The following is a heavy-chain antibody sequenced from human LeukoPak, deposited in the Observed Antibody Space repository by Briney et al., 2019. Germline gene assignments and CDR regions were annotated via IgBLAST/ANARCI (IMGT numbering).Heavy chain of an antibody. D-gene: IGHD3-3*01. Sequence: GGSLRLSCAASGFTFSGSAMHWVRQASGKGLEWVGRIRSKANSYATAYAASVKGRFTISRDDSKNTAYLQMNSLKTEDTAVYYCTTTGLYDFWSGYNYWGQGTLVTVSS. V-gene: IGHV3-73*01. J-gene: IGHJ4*02. CDR2: IRSKANSYAT. CDR1: GFTFSGSA. CDR3: TTTGLYDFWSGYNY.